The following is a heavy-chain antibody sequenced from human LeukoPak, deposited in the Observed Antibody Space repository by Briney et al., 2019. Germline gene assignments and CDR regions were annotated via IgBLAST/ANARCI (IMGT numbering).Heavy chain of an antibody. Sequence: SETLSLTCTVSGYSLSSGYYRGWVRQSLGKGLEWIATIYHSGSTYYNPSLKSRVTISVDRSNNQFSLRLSSVTATDTAVYYCARALLSRSSIFGVVTEYNWFDPWGQGTLVTVSS. J-gene: IGHJ5*02. V-gene: IGHV4-38-2*02. CDR1: GYSLSSGYY. D-gene: IGHD3-3*01. CDR2: IYHSGST. CDR3: ARALLSRSSIFGVVTEYNWFDP.